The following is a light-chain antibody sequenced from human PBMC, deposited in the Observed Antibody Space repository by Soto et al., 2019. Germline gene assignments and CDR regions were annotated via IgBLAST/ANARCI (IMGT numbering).Light chain of an antibody. Sequence: EIVLTPSPATLSFSPVERATLSCMASQSVSSYLAWYQQKPGQAPRLLIYGASTRATGIPARFSGSGSGTEFTLTIRSLQSEDFAVYYCQQYNNWPPINCGQGKRREIK. CDR3: QQYNNWPPIN. CDR1: QSVSSY. J-gene: IGKJ5*01. V-gene: IGKV3D-15*01. CDR2: GAS.